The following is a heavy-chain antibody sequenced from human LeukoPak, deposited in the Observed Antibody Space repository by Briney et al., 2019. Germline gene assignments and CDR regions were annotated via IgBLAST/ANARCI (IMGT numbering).Heavy chain of an antibody. CDR1: GYTFTGYY. D-gene: IGHD3-16*02. Sequence: GASAKVSCTASGYTFTGYYMHWVRQAPGQGLEWMGRINPNSGGTNYTQKFQGRVTMTRDTSISTAYMELSRLRSDGTAVYYCARDYYDYVWGSYQKPGYWGQGTLVTVSS. CDR2: INPNSGGT. J-gene: IGHJ4*02. V-gene: IGHV1-2*06. CDR3: ARDYYDYVWGSYQKPGY.